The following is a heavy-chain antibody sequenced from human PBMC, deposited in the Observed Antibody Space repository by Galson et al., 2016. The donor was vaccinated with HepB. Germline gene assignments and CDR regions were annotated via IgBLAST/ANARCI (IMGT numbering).Heavy chain of an antibody. J-gene: IGHJ4*02. CDR2: TYYRSKWYN. CDR1: GDSVSSNSAA. D-gene: IGHD2-2*01. Sequence: CAISGDSVSSNSAAWNWIRQSPSRGLEWLGRTYYRSKWYNDYAVSVKSRIIINPDTSKNQFSLQLNSVTPEDTAVYFLARDLSGMPDFWGQGTLVTVSS. V-gene: IGHV6-1*01. CDR3: ARDLSGMPDF.